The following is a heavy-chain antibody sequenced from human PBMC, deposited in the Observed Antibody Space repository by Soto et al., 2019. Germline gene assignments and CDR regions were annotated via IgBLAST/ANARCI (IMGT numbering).Heavy chain of an antibody. V-gene: IGHV1-69*13. CDR2: IIPIFGTA. Sequence: SVKVSCKASGGTFSSYAISWVRQAPGQGLEWMGGIIPIFGTANYAQKFQGRVTITADESTSTAYMELSSLRSEDTAVYYCARAHPDANYYGSGSYQDDAFAIRGQRTTVTVSS. D-gene: IGHD3-10*01. J-gene: IGHJ3*02. CDR3: ARAHPDANYYGSGSYQDDAFAI. CDR1: GGTFSSYA.